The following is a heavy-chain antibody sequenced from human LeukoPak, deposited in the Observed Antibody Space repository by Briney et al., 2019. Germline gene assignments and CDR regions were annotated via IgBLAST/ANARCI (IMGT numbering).Heavy chain of an antibody. CDR2: IYYSGST. CDR1: GGSFSDYY. J-gene: IGHJ4*02. D-gene: IGHD3-10*01. CDR3: ARTPNRGGFDY. Sequence: PSETLSLTCTVSGGSFSDYYWSWIRQPPGKGLEHIGYIYYSGSTNYNPSLKGRVTISVDTSKNQFSLKLNSVTAADTAVYYCARTPNRGGFDYWGQGTLVTVSS. V-gene: IGHV4-59*01.